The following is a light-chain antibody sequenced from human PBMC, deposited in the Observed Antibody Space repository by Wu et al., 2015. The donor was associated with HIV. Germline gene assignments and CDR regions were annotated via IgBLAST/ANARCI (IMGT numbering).Light chain of an antibody. CDR3: QQYRT. CDR1: QTIARSH. V-gene: IGKV3-20*01. Sequence: EFVLTQSPGTLSLSPGERATLSCKASQTIARSHFAWYQQKPGQPPRLLIYSASSRAPGIPDRFSGSGSRTDFTLTISRLEPEDFAVYFCQQYRTFGPGTKVDTK. J-gene: IGKJ3*01. CDR2: SAS.